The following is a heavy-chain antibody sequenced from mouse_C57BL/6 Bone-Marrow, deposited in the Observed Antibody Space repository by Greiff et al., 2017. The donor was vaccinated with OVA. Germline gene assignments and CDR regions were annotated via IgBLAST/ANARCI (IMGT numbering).Heavy chain of an antibody. CDR2: IDPSDSYT. CDR3: VSSPYWYFDV. J-gene: IGHJ1*03. CDR1: GYTFTSYW. V-gene: IGHV1-69*01. D-gene: IGHD1-1*01. Sequence: QVQLKQSGAELVMPGASVKLSCKASGYTFTSYWMHWVKQRPGQGLEWIGEIDPSDSYTNYNQKFKGKSTLTVDKSSSTAYMQLSSLTSEDSAVYYCVSSPYWYFDVWGTGTTVTVSS.